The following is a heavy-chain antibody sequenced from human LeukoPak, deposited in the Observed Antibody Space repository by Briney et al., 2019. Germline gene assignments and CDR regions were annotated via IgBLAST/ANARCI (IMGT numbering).Heavy chain of an antibody. V-gene: IGHV5-51*01. J-gene: IGHJ6*02. D-gene: IGHD6-19*01. CDR3: ARRLAVAGRGYYGMDV. CDR1: GYRFASYW. Sequence: GESLKISCKGSGYRFASYWIGWVRQMPGKGLEWMGNIYPGDSDTRYSPPFQGQVTISADKSINTAYLPWSSLKASDSAMYYCARRLAVAGRGYYGMDVWGQGTTVTVSS. CDR2: IYPGDSDT.